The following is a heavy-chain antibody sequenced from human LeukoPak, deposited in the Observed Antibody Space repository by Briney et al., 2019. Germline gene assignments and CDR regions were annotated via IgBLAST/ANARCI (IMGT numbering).Heavy chain of an antibody. D-gene: IGHD4-23*01. J-gene: IGHJ5*02. CDR1: GFTFSGSA. Sequence: GGSLKLSCAGSGFTFSGSAMHWVRQASGKGLEWVGRIRSKANNYVTAYAASVKGRFTISRDDSKNTAYLQMNSLRTEDTAVYYCTRRFGVNSWWFDPWGQGTLVTVSS. CDR3: TRRFGVNSWWFDP. V-gene: IGHV3-73*01. CDR2: IRSKANNYVT.